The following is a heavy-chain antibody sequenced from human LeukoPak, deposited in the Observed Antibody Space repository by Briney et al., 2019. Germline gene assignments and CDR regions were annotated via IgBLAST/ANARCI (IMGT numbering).Heavy chain of an antibody. D-gene: IGHD4-23*01. J-gene: IGHJ4*02. CDR2: ISGGGIST. CDR3: AKGSHDYGGDLDY. V-gene: IGHV3-23*01. Sequence: GGSLRLSCAASGFTFSSYAMSWVRQAPGKGLERVSGISGGGISTYYADSVKGRFTISRDNSKNTLFLQMNSLRAEDTAVYYCAKGSHDYGGDLDYWGQGTLVTVSS. CDR1: GFTFSSYA.